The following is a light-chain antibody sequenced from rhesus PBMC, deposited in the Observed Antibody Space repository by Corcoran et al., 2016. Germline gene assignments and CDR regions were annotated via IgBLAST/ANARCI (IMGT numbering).Light chain of an antibody. CDR3: LQHSNWPYS. CDR1: QSVSSS. V-gene: IGKV3-24*01. J-gene: IGKJ2*01. CDR2: WAP. Sequence: EIVMTQSPATLSLSPGERATLSCRASQSVSSSLAWSQQKPGKAPGLLIVWAPSRATAIPARCSGSGAGTDFTLTISSLEPEGVAVYYCLQHSNWPYSFGQGTKVGIK.